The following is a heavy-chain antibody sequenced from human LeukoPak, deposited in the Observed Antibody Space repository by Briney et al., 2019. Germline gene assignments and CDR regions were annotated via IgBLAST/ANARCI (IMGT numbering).Heavy chain of an antibody. Sequence: ASVKVSCKASGYTFTSYGISWVRQAPGQGLEWMGWISAYNGNTNYAQKLQGRVTMTTDTSTSTAYMELRSLRPDDTAVYYCARAERITIFGVVNYYFDYWGQGTLVTVSS. D-gene: IGHD3-3*01. CDR3: ARAERITIFGVVNYYFDY. J-gene: IGHJ4*02. V-gene: IGHV1-18*01. CDR2: ISAYNGNT. CDR1: GYTFTSYG.